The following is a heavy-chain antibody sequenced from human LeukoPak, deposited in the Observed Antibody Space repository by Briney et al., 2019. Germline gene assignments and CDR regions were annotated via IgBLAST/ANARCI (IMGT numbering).Heavy chain of an antibody. CDR2: IYPGDSDT. CDR1: GYSFTSYW. J-gene: IGHJ6*02. Sequence: GESLKISCKGSGYSFTSYWITWVRQMPGKGLEWMGIIYPGDSDTRYSPSFQGQVTISADKSISTAYLQWSSLKASDTAMYYCARLTYYGSRFPSYHYNGMDVWGQGTTDTVSS. V-gene: IGHV5-51*01. CDR3: ARLTYYGSRFPSYHYNGMDV. D-gene: IGHD3-10*01.